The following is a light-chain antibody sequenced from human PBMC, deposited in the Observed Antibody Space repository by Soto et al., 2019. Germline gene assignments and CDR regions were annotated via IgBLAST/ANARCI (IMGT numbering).Light chain of an antibody. V-gene: IGLV2-11*01. J-gene: IGLJ3*02. CDR3: CSYAGNSLWV. CDR2: DVS. Sequence: QSALTQPRSVSGSPGPSVTISCTGTSSDVGGYNYVSWYQQHPGKAPKLVIYDVSKRPSGVPDRFSGSKSGNTASLTISGLQAEDEADYYCCSYAGNSLWVFGGGTKLTVL. CDR1: SSDVGGYNY.